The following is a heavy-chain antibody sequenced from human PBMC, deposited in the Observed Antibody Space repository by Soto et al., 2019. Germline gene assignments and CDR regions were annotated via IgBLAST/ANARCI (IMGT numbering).Heavy chain of an antibody. D-gene: IGHD2-15*01. J-gene: IGHJ6*02. V-gene: IGHV4-34*01. CDR2: INHSGST. CDR3: AREGVVPTGKYYYGMDV. CDR1: GGSFSGYY. Sequence: QVQLQQWGAGLLKPSETLSLTCAVYGGSFSGYYWSWIRQPPGKGLEWIGEINHSGSTNYNPSLTSRVTISVDTSKNQFSLKLSSVTAADTAVYYCAREGVVPTGKYYYGMDVWGQGTTVTVSS.